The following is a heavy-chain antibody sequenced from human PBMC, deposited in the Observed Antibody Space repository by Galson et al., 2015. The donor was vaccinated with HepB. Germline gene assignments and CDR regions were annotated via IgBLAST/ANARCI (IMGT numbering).Heavy chain of an antibody. D-gene: IGHD3-9*01. V-gene: IGHV3-23*01. CDR1: GFTFRNHA. CDR2: ISGSGGGT. CDR3: ATRAILTGYVF. Sequence: SGAEVKKPGESLRLSCAASGFTFRNHAMTWVRHALGKGLEWVSVISGSGGGTDYADSVKGRFTVSRDNSKNTLYLQLSSLRVEDTAVYYCATRAILTGYVFWGQGSLVTVSS. J-gene: IGHJ4*02.